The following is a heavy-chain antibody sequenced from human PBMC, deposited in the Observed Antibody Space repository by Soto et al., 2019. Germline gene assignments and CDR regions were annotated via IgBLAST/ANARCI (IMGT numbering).Heavy chain of an antibody. CDR2: ISSSSSTI. D-gene: IGHD3-10*01. CDR1: GFTFSSYS. CDR3: ARGGDYYGSGQGH. Sequence: GGSLRLSCAASGFTFSSYSMNWVRQAPGKGLEWVSYISSSSSTIYYADSVKGRFTISRDNAKNSLYLQMNSLRAEDTAVYYCARGGDYYGSGQGHWGQGTLVTVSS. V-gene: IGHV3-48*01. J-gene: IGHJ4*02.